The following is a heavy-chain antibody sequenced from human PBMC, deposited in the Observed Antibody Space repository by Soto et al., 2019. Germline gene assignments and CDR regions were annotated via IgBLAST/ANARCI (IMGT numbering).Heavy chain of an antibody. D-gene: IGHD4-4*01. CDR3: ARMRTWLQSFDY. J-gene: IGHJ4*02. V-gene: IGHV2-70*01. Sequence: SGPTLVNPTQALTRTFTFSGFSLLTIRICVSWIRHPPGKALEWLALIDWADDKYYSTSLKTRLTISKDTSKNQVVLTMTNMDPVDTATYYCARMRTWLQSFDYWGQGTLVTVSS. CDR2: IDWADDK. CDR1: GFSLLTIRIC.